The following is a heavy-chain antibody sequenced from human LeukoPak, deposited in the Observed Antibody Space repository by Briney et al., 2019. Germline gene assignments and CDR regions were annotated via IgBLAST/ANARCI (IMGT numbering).Heavy chain of an antibody. J-gene: IGHJ4*02. Sequence: IPSETLSLTCTVSGGSISSYYWSWIRQPPGKGLEWIGYIYYSGSTNYNPSLKSRVTISVDTSKNQFSLKLSSVTAADTAVYYCARNGYYDFWSGPSTYYFDYWGQGTLVTVSS. V-gene: IGHV4-59*01. CDR2: IYYSGST. D-gene: IGHD3-3*01. CDR1: GGSISSYY. CDR3: ARNGYYDFWSGPSTYYFDY.